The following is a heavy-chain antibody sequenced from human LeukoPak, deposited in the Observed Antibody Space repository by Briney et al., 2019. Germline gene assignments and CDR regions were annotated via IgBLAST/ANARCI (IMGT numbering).Heavy chain of an antibody. CDR2: IYYSGST. D-gene: IGHD2-15*01. V-gene: IGHV4-59*08. J-gene: IGHJ4*02. Sequence: SETLSLTCIVSGGSISSYYWSWIRQPPGKGLEWIGYIYYSGSTNYNPSLKSRVTISVDTSKNQFSLKLSSVTAADTAVYYCAGQYCSGGSCYSSDDYWGQGTLVTVSS. CDR1: GGSISSYY. CDR3: AGQYCSGGSCYSSDDY.